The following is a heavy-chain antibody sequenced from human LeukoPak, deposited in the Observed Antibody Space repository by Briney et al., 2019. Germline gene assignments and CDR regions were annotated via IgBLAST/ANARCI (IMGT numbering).Heavy chain of an antibody. CDR3: ARSYGAHFDY. CDR1: GGSISSYY. D-gene: IGHD4-17*01. CDR2: IYYSGST. Sequence: SETLSLTRTVSGGSISSYYWSWIRQPPGKGLEWIGYIYYSGSTNYNPSLKSRVTISVDTSKNQFSLKLSSVTAADTAVYYCARSYGAHFDYWGQGTLVTVSS. V-gene: IGHV4-59*01. J-gene: IGHJ4*02.